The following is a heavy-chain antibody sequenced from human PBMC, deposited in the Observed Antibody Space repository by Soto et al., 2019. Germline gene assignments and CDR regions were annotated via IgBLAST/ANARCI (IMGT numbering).Heavy chain of an antibody. CDR2: FYYSGST. Sequence: SETLSLTCTVSGASISSSSYSWGWIRQPPGKGLEWLGTFYYSGSTYYNPSLMGRVTISVDTSKNRFSLILTSVAAADTAVFYCGRLAGYCSGGSCYGTYTFDIWGQGTMVTVSS. CDR1: GASISSSSYS. D-gene: IGHD2-15*01. V-gene: IGHV4-39*01. CDR3: GRLAGYCSGGSCYGTYTFDI. J-gene: IGHJ3*02.